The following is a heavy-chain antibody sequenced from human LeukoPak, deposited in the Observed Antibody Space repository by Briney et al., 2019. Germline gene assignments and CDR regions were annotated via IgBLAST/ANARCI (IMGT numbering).Heavy chain of an antibody. CDR2: TRSKANSYTT. CDR3: ARDYYDRSGYYQDY. D-gene: IGHD3-22*01. CDR1: GFSFSDHY. V-gene: IGHV3-72*01. Sequence: GGSLRLSCAVSGFSFSDHYMDWVRQAPGKGLEWVGRTRSKANSYTTEYAASVKGRFTISSDDSKNSLYLQMNSLKTEDTAVYYCARDYYDRSGYYQDYWGQGTLVTVSS. J-gene: IGHJ4*02.